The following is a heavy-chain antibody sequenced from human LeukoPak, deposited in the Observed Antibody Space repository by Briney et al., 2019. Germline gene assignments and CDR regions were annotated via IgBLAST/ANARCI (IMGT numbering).Heavy chain of an antibody. D-gene: IGHD2-21*01. Sequence: PGGSLRLFCAASGFTFSNAWMSWVRQAPGKGLEWVGRIKSKTDGGTTDYAAPVKGRFTISRDDSKNTLYLQMNSLKTEDTAVYYCVTDLVIKGYFDYWGQGALVTVSS. J-gene: IGHJ4*02. CDR1: GFTFSNAW. CDR2: IKSKTDGGTT. V-gene: IGHV3-15*01. CDR3: VTDLVIKGYFDY.